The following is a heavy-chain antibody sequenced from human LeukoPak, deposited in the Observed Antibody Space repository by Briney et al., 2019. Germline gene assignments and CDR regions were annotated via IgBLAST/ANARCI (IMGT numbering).Heavy chain of an antibody. Sequence: GSLRLSCAASGFTFSNYWMSWVRQAPGKGLEWVANIKEDGSEKYYVDSVKGRFTISRDNAKNSLYLQVNSLRAEDTAVYYCGRVSQWAFDYWGQGTLVTVSS. CDR2: IKEDGSEK. D-gene: IGHD2-8*01. J-gene: IGHJ4*02. CDR3: GRVSQWAFDY. V-gene: IGHV3-7*01. CDR1: GFTFSNYW.